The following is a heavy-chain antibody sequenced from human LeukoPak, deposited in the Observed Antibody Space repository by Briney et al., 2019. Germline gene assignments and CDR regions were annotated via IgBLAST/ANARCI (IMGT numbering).Heavy chain of an antibody. CDR3: AKRGPGSPQSGKYYFDY. CDR1: GFTFSTYG. Sequence: HTGGSLRLSCAASGFTFSTYGMTWVRQAPGKGLEWVSAISGSAATTFYADSVKGRFTISRDNSKNTLYLQMNSLRAEDTAVYYCAKRGPGSPQSGKYYFDYWGQGTLVTVSS. CDR2: ISGSAATT. D-gene: IGHD3-10*01. V-gene: IGHV3-23*01. J-gene: IGHJ4*02.